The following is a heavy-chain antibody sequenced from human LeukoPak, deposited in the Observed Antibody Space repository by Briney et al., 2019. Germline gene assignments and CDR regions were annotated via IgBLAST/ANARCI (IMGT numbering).Heavy chain of an antibody. Sequence: PSETLSLTCTVSGYSISSGYYWGWIRQPPGKGLEWIGSGSTYYNPSLKSRVAISVDKSKNQFSLKLSSVTAADTTVYYCARFSIYCSGGSCYSSWFDPWGQGTLVTVSS. CDR2: SGST. J-gene: IGHJ5*02. V-gene: IGHV4-38-2*02. D-gene: IGHD2-15*01. CDR1: GYSISSGYY. CDR3: ARFSIYCSGGSCYSSWFDP.